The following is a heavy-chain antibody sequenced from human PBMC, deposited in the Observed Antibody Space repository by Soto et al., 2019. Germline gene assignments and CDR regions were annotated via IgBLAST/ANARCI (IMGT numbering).Heavy chain of an antibody. CDR3: ARFSVVVPTYGMDV. V-gene: IGHV1-2*02. J-gene: IGHJ6*02. D-gene: IGHD2-2*01. CDR1: GYTFTGYY. CDR2: INPNSGGT. Sequence: RASVKVSCKASGYTFTGYYMHWVRQAPGQGLEWMGWINPNSGGTNYAQKFQGRVTMTRDTSISTAYMELSRLRSDDTAVYYCARFSVVVPTYGMDVWGQGTTVTVSS.